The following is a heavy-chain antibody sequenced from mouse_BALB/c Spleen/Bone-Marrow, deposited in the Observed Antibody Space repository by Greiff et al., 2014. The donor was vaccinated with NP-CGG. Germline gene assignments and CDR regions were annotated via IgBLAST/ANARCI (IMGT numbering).Heavy chain of an antibody. Sequence: QVQLQQPGPQLVRPGASVKISCKASGYSFTSYWMHWVKQRPGRGLEWIGMIDPSDSETRLNRKFKDKATLTVDKSSSTAYMQLSSPTSEDSAVYYCARWGAMDYWGQGTSVTVSS. CDR1: GYSFTSYW. CDR3: ARWGAMDY. CDR2: IDPSDSET. J-gene: IGHJ4*01. V-gene: IGHV1S127*01.